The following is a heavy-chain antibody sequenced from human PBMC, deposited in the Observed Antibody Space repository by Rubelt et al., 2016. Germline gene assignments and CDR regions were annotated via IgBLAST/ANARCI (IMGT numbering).Heavy chain of an antibody. CDR3: AREVGRWTGTTYYYYGMDV. V-gene: IGHV1-69*01. CDR1: GGTFSSYA. CDR2: IIPTFGTA. J-gene: IGHJ6*02. D-gene: IGHD1-7*01. Sequence: QVQPVQPGAEVKKPGSSVKVSCKASGGTFSSYAISWLRQPPGQGLEWLGGIIPTFGTATYAQKFQGRVVITADEATSPAYMELSSLRSEDTAVYYCAREVGRWTGTTYYYYGMDVWGQGTTVTVSS.